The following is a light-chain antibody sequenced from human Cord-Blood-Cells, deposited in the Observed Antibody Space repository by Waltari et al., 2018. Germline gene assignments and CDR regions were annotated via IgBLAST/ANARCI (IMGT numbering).Light chain of an antibody. V-gene: IGKV1-39*01. Sequence: DIQMTQSPSSLSASVGDRVTITCRASQSISSYLNWYQQKPGKAPKLLIYAAASLQSGVPSRFSGSGSGTDCTLAISSLQPEDFETYYCQQSYSTPYTVGQGTRLEIK. CDR1: QSISSY. CDR2: AAA. J-gene: IGKJ2*01. CDR3: QQSYSTPYT.